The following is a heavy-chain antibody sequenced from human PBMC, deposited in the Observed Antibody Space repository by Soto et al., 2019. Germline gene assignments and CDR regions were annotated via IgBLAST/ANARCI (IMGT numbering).Heavy chain of an antibody. CDR3: ATGYYDNRLHY. J-gene: IGHJ4*02. CDR2: INHGGIT. V-gene: IGHV4-34*01. CDR1: GGSFSGYY. Sequence: QVQLQQWGAGLLKPAETLSLTCAVYGGSFSGYYWSWIRQPPGKGLEWIGEINHGGITNYNSSLNSRVTISVDTSKTHFSLNLTSVTAAATAVYYCATGYYDNRLHYWGQGTLVTVSP. D-gene: IGHD3-22*01.